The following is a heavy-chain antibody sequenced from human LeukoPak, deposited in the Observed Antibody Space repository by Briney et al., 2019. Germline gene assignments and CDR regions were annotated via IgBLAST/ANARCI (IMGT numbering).Heavy chain of an antibody. CDR3: ARAHGDWFDP. D-gene: IGHD3-10*01. CDR2: ISSSSSYI. CDR1: GFTFSSYS. J-gene: IGHJ5*02. Sequence: GGSLRLSCAASGFTFSSYSMNWVRQAPGKGLEWVSSISSSSSYIYYADSVKGRFTISRDNAKNSLYLQMNSVRAGDTAVYYCARAHGDWFDPWGQGTLVTVSS. V-gene: IGHV3-21*01.